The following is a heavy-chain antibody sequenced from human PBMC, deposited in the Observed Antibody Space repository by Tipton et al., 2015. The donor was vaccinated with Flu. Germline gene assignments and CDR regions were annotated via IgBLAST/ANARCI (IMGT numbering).Heavy chain of an antibody. CDR2: IHYSGSP. CDR3: ARRDFSNHVSEPKNWFDP. V-gene: IGHV4-38-2*02. D-gene: IGHD4-11*01. CDR1: GDSMRRDYF. J-gene: IGHJ5*02. Sequence: TLSLTCTVSGDSMRRDYFWGWIRQAPGKGLEWIGNIHYSGSPHYNPSLKSRVTITVDTSKNQFSLKVFSVTAADTAVYYCARRDFSNHVSEPKNWFDPWGQGTLVTVSS.